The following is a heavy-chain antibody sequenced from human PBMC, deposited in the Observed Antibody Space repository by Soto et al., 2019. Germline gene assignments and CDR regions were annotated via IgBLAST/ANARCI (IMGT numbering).Heavy chain of an antibody. CDR3: ANLITFGGVIVNAFDI. CDR1: GFTFSSYA. D-gene: IGHD3-16*02. CDR2: ISGSGGST. Sequence: PGGSLRLSCAASGFTFSSYAMSWVRQAPGKGLEWVSAISGSGGSTYYADSVKGRFTISRDNSKNTLYLQMNSLRAEDTAVYYCANLITFGGVIVNAFDIWGQGTMVTVS. J-gene: IGHJ3*02. V-gene: IGHV3-23*01.